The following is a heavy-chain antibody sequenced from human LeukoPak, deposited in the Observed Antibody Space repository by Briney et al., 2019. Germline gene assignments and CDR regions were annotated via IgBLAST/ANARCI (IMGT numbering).Heavy chain of an antibody. CDR2: IYASGIT. CDR3: ARESGGIYSAYNSNSFVDV. D-gene: IGHD5-12*01. Sequence: SETLSLTCTVSGGSISSGNYYWSWIRLPAGKGLEWIGRIYASGITKYNPSLKSRVTISLDTSKNQFSLKLSSVTAADTAVYYCARESGGIYSAYNSNSFVDVWGKGTTVTVSS. CDR1: GGSISSGNYY. V-gene: IGHV4-61*02. J-gene: IGHJ6*04.